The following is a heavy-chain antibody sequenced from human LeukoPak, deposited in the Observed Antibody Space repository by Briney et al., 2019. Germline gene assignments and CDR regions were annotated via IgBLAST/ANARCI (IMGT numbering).Heavy chain of an antibody. CDR3: ARVGGLERRLPDY. D-gene: IGHD1-1*01. CDR2: IIPIFGTA. J-gene: IGHJ4*02. Sequence: SVKVSCKASGGTFSSYAISWVRQAPGQGLEWMGGIIPIFGTANYAQKFQGRVTMTRDMSTSTVYMELSSLRSEDTAVYYCARVGGLERRLPDYWGQGTLVTVSS. V-gene: IGHV1-69*05. CDR1: GGTFSSYA.